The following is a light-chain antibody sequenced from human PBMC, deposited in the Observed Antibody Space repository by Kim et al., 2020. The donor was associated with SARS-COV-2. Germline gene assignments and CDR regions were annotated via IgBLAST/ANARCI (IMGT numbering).Light chain of an antibody. CDR1: QSVSSSY. Sequence: EIVLTQSPGTLSLSPGERATLSCRASQSVSSSYLAWYQQKPGQAPRLLIYAASSRATGIPDRFAGSGSGTVFTLNISRLEPEDFAVYYCQQHGSSPGTFGQGTKVDIK. CDR3: QQHGSSPGT. CDR2: AAS. J-gene: IGKJ1*01. V-gene: IGKV3-20*01.